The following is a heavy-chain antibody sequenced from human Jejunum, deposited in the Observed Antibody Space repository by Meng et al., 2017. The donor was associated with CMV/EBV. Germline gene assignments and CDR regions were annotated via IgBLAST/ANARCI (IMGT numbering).Heavy chain of an antibody. Sequence: SGFTFSDYCMHWVRQAPGKGLVWVSRIDYDGSSATYANSVKGRFTISRDNAKNTLYLQMNSLRAEDTAVYYCARVATLSTIPWFDPWGQGTLVTVSS. CDR1: GFTFSDYC. CDR2: IDYDGSSA. V-gene: IGHV3-74*01. J-gene: IGHJ5*02. D-gene: IGHD3-3*01. CDR3: ARVATLSTIPWFDP.